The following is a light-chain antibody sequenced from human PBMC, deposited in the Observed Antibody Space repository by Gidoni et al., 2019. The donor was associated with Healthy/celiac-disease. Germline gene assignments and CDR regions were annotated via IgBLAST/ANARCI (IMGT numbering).Light chain of an antibody. CDR3: QQYNNWPPWT. CDR1: QSVSSN. V-gene: IGKV3-15*01. CDR2: GAS. Sequence: ELVMTQSPATLSVSPGERATLSCRASQSVSSNLAWFQQKPGQAPRLLIYGASTRATGIPARFSGSGAGTEFNLTISSLQSEDFAVDFCQQYNNWPPWTFGQGTKVELK. J-gene: IGKJ1*01.